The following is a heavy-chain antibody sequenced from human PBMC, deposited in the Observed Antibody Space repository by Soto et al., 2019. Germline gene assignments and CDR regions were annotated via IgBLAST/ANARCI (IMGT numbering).Heavy chain of an antibody. V-gene: IGHV2-5*02. CDR1: VFSLSTSGVG. CDR3: AHPHRDILTGYPFLYNWFAP. J-gene: IGHJ5*02. Sequence: SGPTLVNPTQTLTLTCTFSVFSLSTSGVGVGWIRQPPGKALEWLALIYWDDDKRYSPSLKSRLTITKDTSKNQVVLTMTNMDPVDTATYYCAHPHRDILTGYPFLYNWFAPWGQGTLVTVSS. CDR2: IYWDDDK. D-gene: IGHD3-9*01.